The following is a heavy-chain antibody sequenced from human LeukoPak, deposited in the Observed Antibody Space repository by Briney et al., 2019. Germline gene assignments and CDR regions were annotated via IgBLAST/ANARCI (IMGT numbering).Heavy chain of an antibody. J-gene: IGHJ4*02. V-gene: IGHV3-7*04. Sequence: PGGSLRLSCAASGFTFGSYAMHWVRQAPGKGLEWVANINRDGSDKYYMASVQGRFTISRDNAKNSLSLQMNSLRVEDTAVYFCARAIEGAYDLWGQGTLVTVSS. CDR3: ARAIEGAYDL. D-gene: IGHD5-12*01. CDR2: INRDGSDK. CDR1: GFTFGSYA.